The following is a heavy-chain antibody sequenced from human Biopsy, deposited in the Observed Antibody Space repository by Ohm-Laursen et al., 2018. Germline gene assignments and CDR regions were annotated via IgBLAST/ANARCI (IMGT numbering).Heavy chain of an antibody. V-gene: IGHV1-2*02. CDR2: VNPNSGAT. CDR3: ARDRMTDVFGGPTRTDVFDS. J-gene: IGHJ4*02. CDR1: GCTFTAYF. Sequence: ASVKVSCKVSGCTFTAYFIHWVRQSPGQGLEWMGWVNPNSGATNSAENFRDRVTLTRDTSISAVYIELRRLKSDDAAVYYCARDRMTDVFGGPTRTDVFDSWGQGTPVTVSS. D-gene: IGHD3-10*01.